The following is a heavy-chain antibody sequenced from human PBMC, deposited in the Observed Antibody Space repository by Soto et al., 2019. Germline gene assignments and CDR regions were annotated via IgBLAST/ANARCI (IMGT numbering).Heavy chain of an antibody. Sequence: QVQLVESGGGVVQPGRSLRLSCAASGFTFSNYGMHWVRQPPGKGLEWVAVIRYDGTNIYYADSVKGRFTISRDNSKNTLYLQMNSLRVEDTAVYYCARDNYGIDYWGQGTLVTVSS. CDR2: IRYDGTNI. CDR3: ARDNYGIDY. J-gene: IGHJ4*02. V-gene: IGHV3-33*01. D-gene: IGHD3-16*01. CDR1: GFTFSNYG.